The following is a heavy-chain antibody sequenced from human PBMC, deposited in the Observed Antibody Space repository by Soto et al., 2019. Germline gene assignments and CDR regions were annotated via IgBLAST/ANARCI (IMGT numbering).Heavy chain of an antibody. CDR1: GGTVSIYA. CDR2: IIPIFGTA. J-gene: IGHJ6*02. D-gene: IGHD3-9*01. Sequence: SVKVACTASGGTVSIYAISGVRQTPGQGLEWMGGIIPIFGTANYAQKFQGRVTITADESTSTAYMELSSLRSEDTAVYYCARDCRNYDILTGLWTRTTCGMDVWGQGTTVTVSS. CDR3: ARDCRNYDILTGLWTRTTCGMDV. V-gene: IGHV1-69*13.